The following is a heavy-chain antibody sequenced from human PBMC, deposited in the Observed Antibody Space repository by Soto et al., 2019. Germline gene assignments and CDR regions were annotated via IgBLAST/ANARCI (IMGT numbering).Heavy chain of an antibody. Sequence: QVQLVESGGGLVKHGGSLRLSCAASGFTFSDYYMSWIRQAPGKGLEWVSYISSSSSYTNYADSVKGRFTISRDNAKNSLYLQMNSLRAEDTAVYYCARDKDYYGSGSYYRDWGQGTLVTVSS. CDR1: GFTFSDYY. CDR2: ISSSSSYT. CDR3: ARDKDYYGSGSYYRD. J-gene: IGHJ4*02. V-gene: IGHV3-11*05. D-gene: IGHD3-10*01.